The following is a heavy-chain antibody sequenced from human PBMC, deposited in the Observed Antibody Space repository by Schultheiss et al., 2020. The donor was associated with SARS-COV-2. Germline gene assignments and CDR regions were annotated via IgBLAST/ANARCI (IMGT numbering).Heavy chain of an antibody. V-gene: IGHV3-23*01. CDR2: ISGNGVTT. D-gene: IGHD3-9*01. CDR1: GFAFSNYA. Sequence: GESLKISCAASGFAFSNYAMTWVRQAPGKGLEWVSSISGNGVTTYYTDSGEGRFAISRDNFKNTIYLQISSLRVEDTAVYYCAKAGYFDVLTGYYPKPSLDYLGQGALVTV. J-gene: IGHJ4*02. CDR3: AKAGYFDVLTGYYPKPSLDY.